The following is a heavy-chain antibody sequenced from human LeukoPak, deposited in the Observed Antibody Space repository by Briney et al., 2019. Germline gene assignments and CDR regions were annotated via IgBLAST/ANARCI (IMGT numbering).Heavy chain of an antibody. J-gene: IGHJ4*02. CDR1: GFTFSSYA. CDR3: ARDPVPATARHFDY. V-gene: IGHV3-30-3*01. D-gene: IGHD1-1*01. Sequence: PGRSLRLSCAAPGFTFSSYAMHWVRQAPGKGLEWVAVTSSDGNIKYYADSVKGRFTISRDNSKNTLYLQMNSLRGEDTGVYYCARDPVPATARHFDYWGQGTLVTVSS. CDR2: TSSDGNIK.